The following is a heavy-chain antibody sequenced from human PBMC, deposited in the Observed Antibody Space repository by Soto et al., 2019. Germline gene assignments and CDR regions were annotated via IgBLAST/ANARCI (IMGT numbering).Heavy chain of an antibody. V-gene: IGHV4-30-4*01. CDR3: TLGASVHTVDY. J-gene: IGHJ4*02. Sequence: QVQLQESGPGLVKPSQTLSLTCTVSGDSISTVNCCWSWLRQPPDKVREWIGHIYDGRSTYNNPSLTSRVTISVDTSKNQCSLPLTSVSAADTAVYYCTLGASVHTVDYWGQGTLVTVSS. CDR2: IYDGRST. D-gene: IGHD3-16*01. CDR1: GDSISTVNCC.